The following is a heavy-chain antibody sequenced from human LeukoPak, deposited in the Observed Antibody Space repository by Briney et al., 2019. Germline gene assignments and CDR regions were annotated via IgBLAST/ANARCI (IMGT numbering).Heavy chain of an antibody. D-gene: IGHD6-19*01. J-gene: IGHJ6*03. Sequence: PGGSLRLSCAASGFTFSDYYMSWIRQAPGKGLEWVSYISSSGSTIYYADSVKGRFTISRDNAKNSLYLQMNSLRAEDTAVYYCARSYSGWSFPYYMDVWGKGTTVTVSS. CDR3: ARSYSGWSFPYYMDV. CDR2: ISSSGSTI. V-gene: IGHV3-11*04. CDR1: GFTFSDYY.